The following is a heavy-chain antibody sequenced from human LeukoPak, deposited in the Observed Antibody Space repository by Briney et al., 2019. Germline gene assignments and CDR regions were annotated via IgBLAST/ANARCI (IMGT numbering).Heavy chain of an antibody. D-gene: IGHD3-22*01. CDR3: TRGPYSYDSSGAFDI. CDR2: ISSSGST. CDR1: GDSISSGDYY. V-gene: IGHV4-61*02. Sequence: PSETLSLTCTVSGDSISSGDYYWSWIRQPAGKGLEWIGRISSSGSTNYNPSLKSRVTISVDTSKNQFPLKLSSVTAADTAVYFCTRGPYSYDSSGAFDIWGQGTMVTVSS. J-gene: IGHJ3*02.